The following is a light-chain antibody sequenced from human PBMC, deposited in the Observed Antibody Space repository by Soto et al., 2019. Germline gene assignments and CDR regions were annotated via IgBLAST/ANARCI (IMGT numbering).Light chain of an antibody. J-gene: IGLJ3*02. Sequence: QSVLTQPASVSGSPGQSITISCTGTSSDVGAYNYVSWYQQHSGKAPKLIIYEVTNRPSGVSKRFSASKSGNTASLTTLGLQAEDEADYYCSSYTSSSSWVFGGGTKLTVL. CDR2: EVT. CDR1: SSDVGAYNY. V-gene: IGLV2-14*01. CDR3: SSYTSSSSWV.